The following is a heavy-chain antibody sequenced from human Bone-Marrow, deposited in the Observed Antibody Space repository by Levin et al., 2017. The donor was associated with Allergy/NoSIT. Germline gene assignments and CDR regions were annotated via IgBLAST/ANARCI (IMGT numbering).Heavy chain of an antibody. CDR2: ISGSNNTT. Sequence: GGSLRLSCAASGFTFRSYAMTWVRQAPGKGLEWVSAISGSNNTTSYADSVKGRFTISRDNSKNTLYLQMTSLRAEDTAVYYCAKFRRTAMTSYYFDHWGQGTLVTVSS. CDR3: AKFRRTAMTSYYFDH. CDR1: GFTFRSYA. V-gene: IGHV3-23*01. D-gene: IGHD5-18*01. J-gene: IGHJ4*02.